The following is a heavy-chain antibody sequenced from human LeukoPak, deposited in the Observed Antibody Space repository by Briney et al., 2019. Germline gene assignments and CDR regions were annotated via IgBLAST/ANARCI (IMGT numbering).Heavy chain of an antibody. CDR1: GGSISSSSYY. V-gene: IGHV4-39*01. Sequence: SETLSLTCTVSGGSISSSSYYWGWIRQPPGKGLEWIGSIYYSGSTYYNPSLKSRVTISVDTSKNQFSLKLSSVTAADTAVYYCARQGGRSGSYSNWFDPWGQGTLVTASS. D-gene: IGHD3-10*01. J-gene: IGHJ5*02. CDR3: ARQGGRSGSYSNWFDP. CDR2: IYYSGST.